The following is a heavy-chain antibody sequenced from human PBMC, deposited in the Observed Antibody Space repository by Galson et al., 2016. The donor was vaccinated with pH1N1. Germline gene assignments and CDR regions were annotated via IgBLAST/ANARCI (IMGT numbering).Heavy chain of an antibody. CDR3: ARGLDYYGSGYYVI. V-gene: IGHV1-69*13. J-gene: IGHJ4*02. CDR1: GGTPTFSSYG. CDR2: IITMFGTP. Sequence: SVKVSCKASGGTPTFSSYGISWVRQAPGQGLEWMGSIITMFGTPNYAQKFQGRLTITADASTSTAYMELSSLRSEDTAIHYCARGLDYYGSGYYVIWGQGTLVTVSS. D-gene: IGHD3-10*01.